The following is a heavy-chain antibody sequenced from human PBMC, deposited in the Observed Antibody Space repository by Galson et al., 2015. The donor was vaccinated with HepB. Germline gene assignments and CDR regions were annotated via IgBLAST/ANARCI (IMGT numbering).Heavy chain of an antibody. V-gene: IGHV3-15*01. Sequence: SLRLSCAGSGFTFSNAWMSWVRQAPGKGLEWVALIKSKAVGGTIYYAAPVKGRFTISRDDSRNTLYLQMNSLKSEDTARYYCTTIRSLGAFDIRGQGTMVTVSS. CDR2: IKSKAVGGTI. J-gene: IGHJ3*02. CDR3: TTIRSLGAFDI. CDR1: GFTFSNAW. D-gene: IGHD4-17*01.